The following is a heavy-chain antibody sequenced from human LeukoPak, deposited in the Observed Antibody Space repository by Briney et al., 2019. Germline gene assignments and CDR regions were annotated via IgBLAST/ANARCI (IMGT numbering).Heavy chain of an antibody. CDR1: GYTFTGYY. D-gene: IGHD3-22*01. CDR2: INPNSGGT. CDR3: ARYSSGSSNWFDP. V-gene: IGHV1-2*02. J-gene: IGHJ5*02. Sequence: GASVKVSCKASGYTFTGYYIHWVRQAPGQGLEWMGWINPNSGGTNSAQKFQGRVTMTRDTSISTAYMELSRLRSDDTAVYYCARYSSGSSNWFDPWGQGTLVTVSS.